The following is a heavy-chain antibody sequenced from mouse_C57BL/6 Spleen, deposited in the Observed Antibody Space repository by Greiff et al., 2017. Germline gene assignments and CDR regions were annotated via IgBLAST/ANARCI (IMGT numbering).Heavy chain of an antibody. CDR1: GYTFTSYW. V-gene: IGHV1-69*01. D-gene: IGHD2-5*01. CDR3: ARKSKFAMAY. Sequence: QVQLQQPGAELVMPGASVKLSCKASGYTFTSYWMHWVKQRPGQGLEWIGEIDPSDSYTNYNQKFKGKSTLTVDKSSSTAYMQLSSLTSEDSAVXYCARKSKFAMAYWGQGTLVTVSA. CDR2: IDPSDSYT. J-gene: IGHJ4*01.